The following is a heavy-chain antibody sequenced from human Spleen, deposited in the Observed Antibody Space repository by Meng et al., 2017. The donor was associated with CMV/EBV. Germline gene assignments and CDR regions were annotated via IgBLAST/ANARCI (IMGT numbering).Heavy chain of an antibody. J-gene: IGHJ6*02. V-gene: IGHV3-23*01. CDR1: GFTFSSYA. Sequence: GESLKISCAASGFTFSSYAMSWVRQAPGKGLEWVSAISGSGGSTYYADSVKGRFTISRDNSKNTLYLQMNSLRAEDTAVYYCAKDHWGGEWDFWSGYYLGYYYGMDVWGQGTTVTVSS. CDR2: ISGSGGST. CDR3: AKDHWGGEWDFWSGYYLGYYYGMDV. D-gene: IGHD3-3*01.